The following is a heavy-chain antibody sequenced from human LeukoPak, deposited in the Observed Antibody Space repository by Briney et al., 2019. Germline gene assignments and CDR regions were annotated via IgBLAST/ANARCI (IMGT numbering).Heavy chain of an antibody. Sequence: ASVKVSRKSSGYTFTSYDINWVRQATGQGLEWMGWMNHNSGNTGSAPKFQGRVTMTRNTSISTAYMEMSSLRSEDTAVYYCARGRYYSDSRNVYSPFDHWGQGALVTVSS. CDR2: MNHNSGNT. J-gene: IGHJ4*02. CDR3: ARGRYYSDSRNVYSPFDH. V-gene: IGHV1-8*01. CDR1: GYTFTSYD. D-gene: IGHD3-10*01.